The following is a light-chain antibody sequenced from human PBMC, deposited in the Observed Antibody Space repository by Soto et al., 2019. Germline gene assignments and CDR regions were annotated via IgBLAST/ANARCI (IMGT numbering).Light chain of an antibody. Sequence: SYELTQPPSVSVAPGKTARITCGGNNIGSKSVHWYQQKPGQAPVLVIYYHSDRPSGIPERFSGSNSGNTATLTISRVEAGDEADYYCQVWDSSSYHVVFGGGTKLT. V-gene: IGLV3-21*04. CDR1: NIGSKS. CDR2: YHS. J-gene: IGLJ2*01. CDR3: QVWDSSSYHVV.